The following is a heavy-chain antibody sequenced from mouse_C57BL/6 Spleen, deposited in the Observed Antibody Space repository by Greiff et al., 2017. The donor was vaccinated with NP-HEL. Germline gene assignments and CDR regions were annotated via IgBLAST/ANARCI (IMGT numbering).Heavy chain of an antibody. CDR1: GFTFSDYG. V-gene: IGHV5-17*01. J-gene: IGHJ4*01. CDR3: ARPAQATYAMDY. CDR2: ISSGSSTI. Sequence: VQLKESGGGLVKPGGSLKLSCAASGFTFSDYGMHWVRQAPEKGLEWVAYISSGSSTIYYADTVKGRFTISRDNAKNTLFLQMTSLRSEDTAMYYCARPAQATYAMDYWGQGTSVTVSS. D-gene: IGHD3-2*02.